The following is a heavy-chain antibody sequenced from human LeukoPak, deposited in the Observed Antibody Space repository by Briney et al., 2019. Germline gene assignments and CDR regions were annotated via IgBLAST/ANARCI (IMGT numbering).Heavy chain of an antibody. D-gene: IGHD2/OR15-2a*01. CDR1: GVSISSGGYY. Sequence: SETLSLTCTVSGVSISSGGYYWRWVRQHPGKGLEWIGYIYYSGSTYYNPSLKSRVTISVDTSKNQFSLKLSSVTAADTAVYYCARSPRGNFSWFDHWGQGTLVTVSS. CDR2: IYYSGST. V-gene: IGHV4-31*03. J-gene: IGHJ5*02. CDR3: ARSPRGNFSWFDH.